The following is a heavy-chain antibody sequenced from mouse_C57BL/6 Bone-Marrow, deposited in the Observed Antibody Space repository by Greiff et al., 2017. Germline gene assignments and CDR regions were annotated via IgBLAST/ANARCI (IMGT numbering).Heavy chain of an antibody. V-gene: IGHV3-6*01. CDR3: ARRGDYGSSYGAY. J-gene: IGHJ3*01. Sequence: EVQLVESGPGLVKPSQSLSLTCSVTGYSITSGYYWNWIRQFPGNKLEWMGYISYDGSNNYNPSLKNRISITRDTSKNQFFLKLNSVTTEDTATYYCARRGDYGSSYGAYWGQGTLVTVSA. D-gene: IGHD1-1*01. CDR1: GYSITSGYY. CDR2: ISYDGSN.